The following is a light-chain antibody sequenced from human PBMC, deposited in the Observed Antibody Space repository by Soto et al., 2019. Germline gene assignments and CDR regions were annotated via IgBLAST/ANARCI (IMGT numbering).Light chain of an antibody. Sequence: QSALTQPASLSGSPGQSVTISCTGTSSDVGGYNYVSWYQHHPGKAPKVILYEVSSRPSGVSNRFSGSKSGDTASLFISGLQAEDEAEYYCSSYTSSGTLVFGGGTKLTVL. CDR3: SSYTSSGTLV. J-gene: IGLJ3*02. CDR1: SSDVGGYNY. CDR2: EVS. V-gene: IGLV2-14*01.